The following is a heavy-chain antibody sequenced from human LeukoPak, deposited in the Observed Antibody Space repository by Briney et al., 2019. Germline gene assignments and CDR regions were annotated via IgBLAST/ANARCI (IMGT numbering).Heavy chain of an antibody. V-gene: IGHV3-9*01. CDR3: ARDGVRDGYNYPYYFDY. D-gene: IGHD5-24*01. CDR1: GFTFDDYA. J-gene: IGHJ4*02. Sequence: GRSLRLSCAASGFTFDDYAMHWVRQAPGKGLEWVSGISWNSGSIGYADSVKGRFTISRGNAKNSLYLQMNSLRAEDTAVYYCARDGVRDGYNYPYYFDYWGQGTLVTVSS. CDR2: ISWNSGSI.